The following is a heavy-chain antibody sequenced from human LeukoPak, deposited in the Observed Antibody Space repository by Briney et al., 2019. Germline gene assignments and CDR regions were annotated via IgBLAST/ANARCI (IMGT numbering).Heavy chain of an antibody. Sequence: KSSETLSLTCTVSGGSISSYYCNWIRQPPGKGLEWIGYIYYSGNTNYNPSLKSRLTISLDTSKSQFSLKMSSVTAADTAVYYCARGELGYFDYWGQGTLVTVSS. CDR3: ARGELGYFDY. J-gene: IGHJ4*02. CDR2: IYYSGNT. CDR1: GGSISSYY. D-gene: IGHD3-16*01. V-gene: IGHV4-59*01.